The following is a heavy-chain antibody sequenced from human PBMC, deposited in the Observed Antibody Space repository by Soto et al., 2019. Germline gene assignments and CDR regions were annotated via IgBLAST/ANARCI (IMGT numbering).Heavy chain of an antibody. V-gene: IGHV1-69*01. CDR3: ARDPYGDSAQGDAFDI. J-gene: IGHJ3*02. D-gene: IGHD4-17*01. Sequence: QVPLVQSGAEVKKPGSSVKVSCKASGGTFSSYAISWVRQAPGQGLEWMGGIIPIFGTANYAQKFQGRVTITADESTSTAYMELSSLRSEDTAVYYCARDPYGDSAQGDAFDIWGQGTMVTVSS. CDR2: IIPIFGTA. CDR1: GGTFSSYA.